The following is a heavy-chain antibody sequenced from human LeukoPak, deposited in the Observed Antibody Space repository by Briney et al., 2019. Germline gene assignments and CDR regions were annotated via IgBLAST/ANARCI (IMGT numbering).Heavy chain of an antibody. CDR2: ISDDGSRQ. D-gene: IGHD3-10*01. J-gene: IGHJ4*02. CDR1: GFTFSNYA. Sequence: GGSLRLSCAATGFTFSNYAIHWGRQAPGKGLEWVAFISDDGSRQHYADSVKGRFTISRDNSKITLNLQMNSLRAEDTAVYYCVKDRTGTYTLDYWGQGTLVTVSS. V-gene: IGHV3-30-3*01. CDR3: VKDRTGTYTLDY.